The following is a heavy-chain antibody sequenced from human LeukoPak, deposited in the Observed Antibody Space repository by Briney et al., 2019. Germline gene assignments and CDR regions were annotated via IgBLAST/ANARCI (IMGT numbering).Heavy chain of an antibody. Sequence: SVTLSFKASGATFTSYAISWVRQAPGQGLEWMGGIIPIFGTANYAQKFQGRVTITTDESTSTAYMELSSLRSEDTAVYYCARVSTVTTGWFDPWGQGTLVTVSS. CDR3: ARVSTVTTGWFDP. D-gene: IGHD4-11*01. CDR2: IIPIFGTA. V-gene: IGHV1-69*05. J-gene: IGHJ5*02. CDR1: GATFTSYA.